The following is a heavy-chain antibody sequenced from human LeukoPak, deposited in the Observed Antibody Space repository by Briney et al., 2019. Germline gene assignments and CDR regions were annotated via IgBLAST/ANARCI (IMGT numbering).Heavy chain of an antibody. CDR2: IHNSGTT. J-gene: IGHJ4*02. CDR1: GGPFSGYF. D-gene: IGHD3-10*01. V-gene: IGHV4-34*01. Sequence: KPSETLSLTCAVSGGPFSGYFWSWIRQPPGKGLEWIGEIHNSGTTSYNPSLNSRVTISEDTSKNQIYLNLRSVTAADTAVYYCARRYYYNLGSFPFDFWGQETLVTVSS. CDR3: ARRYYYNLGSFPFDF.